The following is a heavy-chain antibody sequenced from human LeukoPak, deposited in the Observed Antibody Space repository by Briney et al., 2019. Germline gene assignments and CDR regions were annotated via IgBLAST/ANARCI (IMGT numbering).Heavy chain of an antibody. CDR2: ISYDGSNK. CDR1: GFTFGSYG. CDR3: AKAHSGSSFGDY. J-gene: IGHJ4*02. V-gene: IGHV3-30*18. Sequence: PGGSLRRSCAASGFTFGSYGMHWVRQAPGKGLEWVAVISYDGSNKYYADSVKGRFTISRDNSRNTLYLQMNSLRAEDTAVYYCAKAHSGSSFGDYWGQGTLVTVSS. D-gene: IGHD1-26*01.